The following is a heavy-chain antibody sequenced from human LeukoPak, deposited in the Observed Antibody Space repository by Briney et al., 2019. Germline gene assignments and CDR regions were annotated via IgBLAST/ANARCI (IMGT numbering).Heavy chain of an antibody. D-gene: IGHD3-10*01. CDR1: GASISDYY. J-gene: IGHJ6*02. CDR2: IFYTGNS. CDR3: ARGSGSRANDYYYYYGLDV. V-gene: IGHV4-59*01. Sequence: SETLSLTCTVSGASISDYYWTWIRQPPGKGLEWIGYIFYTGNSNTNPSLQSRVSMSVDTSKSQFSLWLRSVTAADTAVHYCARGSGSRANDYYYYYGLDVWGQGTTVTVSS.